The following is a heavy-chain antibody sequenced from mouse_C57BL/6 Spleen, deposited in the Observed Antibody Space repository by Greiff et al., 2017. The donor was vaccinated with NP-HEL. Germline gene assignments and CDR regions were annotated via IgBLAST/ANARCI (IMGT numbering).Heavy chain of an antibody. D-gene: IGHD2-4*01. CDR3: ARGTGGLRRVVY. V-gene: IGHV1-55*01. CDR2: IYPGSGST. Sequence: QVQLQQPGAELVKPGASVKMSCKASGYTFTSYWITWVKQRPGQGLEWIGDIYPGSGSTNYNEKFKSKATLTVDTSSSTAYMQLSSLTSEDSAVYYCARGTGGLRRVVYWGQGTTLTVSS. CDR1: GYTFTSYW. J-gene: IGHJ2*01.